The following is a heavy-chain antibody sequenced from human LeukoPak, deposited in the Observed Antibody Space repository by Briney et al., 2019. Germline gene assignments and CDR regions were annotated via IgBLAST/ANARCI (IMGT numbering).Heavy chain of an antibody. CDR3: ARVIVTTTSYNWFDP. V-gene: IGHV4-59*12. CDR1: GGSISSYY. D-gene: IGHD4-11*01. Sequence: SETLSLTCTVSGGSISSYYWSWIRQSPGKGLECIGYIHYTGSTNYNPSLKSRVTISVDTSKNQFSLKLSSVTAADTAVYYCARVIVTTTSYNWFDPWGQGTLVTVSS. J-gene: IGHJ5*02. CDR2: IHYTGST.